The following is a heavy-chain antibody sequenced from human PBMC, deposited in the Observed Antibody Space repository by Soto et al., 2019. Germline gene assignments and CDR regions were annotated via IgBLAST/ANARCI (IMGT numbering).Heavy chain of an antibody. J-gene: IGHJ4*02. CDR3: ARDWSLDY. Sequence: SETLSLTCAGYGGSFSGYYWSWIRQPPGKGLEWIGEINHSGSTNYNPSLKSRVTISVDTSKNQFSLKLSSVTAADTAVYYCARDWSLDYWGQGTLVTVSS. D-gene: IGHD2-8*02. CDR1: GGSFSGYY. CDR2: INHSGST. V-gene: IGHV4-34*09.